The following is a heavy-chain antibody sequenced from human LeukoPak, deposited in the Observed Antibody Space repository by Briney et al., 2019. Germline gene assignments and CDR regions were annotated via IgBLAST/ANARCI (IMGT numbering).Heavy chain of an antibody. CDR2: INRDGTT. V-gene: IGHV4-34*01. J-gene: IGHJ6*02. D-gene: IGHD6-19*01. CDR1: GESFSLYY. Sequence: SETLSLTCAVHGESFSLYYWAWIRQSPQKGLEWIGEINRDGTTNYNPSLKSRVTISVDTSKNQFSLTLPSVTAADTAVYFCARDGYASASYGSDVWGQGTTVTVSS. CDR3: ARDGYASASYGSDV.